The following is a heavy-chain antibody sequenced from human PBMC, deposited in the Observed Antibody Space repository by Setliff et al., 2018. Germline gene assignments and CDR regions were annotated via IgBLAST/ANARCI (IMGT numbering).Heavy chain of an antibody. J-gene: IGHJ4*02. D-gene: IGHD6-19*01. V-gene: IGHV3-21*01. CDR3: ARLQFYSSGWYRDDY. CDR1: GFSFSSYS. CDR2: ISSSSVYI. Sequence: PGGSLRLSCAASGFSFSSYSMNWVRQAPGKGLEWVSFISSSSVYIKYADSVKGRFIISRDNAKNSLYLQMNSLRAEDTAVYYCARLQFYSSGWYRDDYWGQGTLVTVSS.